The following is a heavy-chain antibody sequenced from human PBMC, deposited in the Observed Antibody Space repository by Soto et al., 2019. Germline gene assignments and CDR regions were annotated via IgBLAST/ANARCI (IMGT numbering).Heavy chain of an antibody. J-gene: IGHJ5*02. CDR2: ISYDGSNK. CDR1: GFTFSSYG. D-gene: IGHD3-22*01. V-gene: IGHV3-30*18. Sequence: GGSLRLSCAASGFTFSSYGMHWVRQAPGKGLEWVAVISYDGSNKYYADSVKGRFTISRDNSKNTLYLQMNSLRAEDTAVYYCAKYHRALTMIVGLDWFDPWGQGTLVTVSS. CDR3: AKYHRALTMIVGLDWFDP.